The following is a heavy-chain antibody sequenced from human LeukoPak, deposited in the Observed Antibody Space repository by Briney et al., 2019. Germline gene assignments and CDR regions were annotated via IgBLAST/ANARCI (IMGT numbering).Heavy chain of an antibody. CDR2: ISYSGNT. CDR3: ARHCCSGPAKRVFDI. V-gene: IGHV4-39*01. D-gene: IGHD2-15*01. J-gene: IGHJ3*02. CDR1: GGSIISSDYH. Sequence: HSETLSLTCTVSGGSIISSDYHWGWVRQPPGKGLEWIGPISYSGNTDYNPSLRSRVTISVDTSNNQFSLRLGSVTAADTAVYHCARHCCSGPAKRVFDIWGQGTMVTVSS.